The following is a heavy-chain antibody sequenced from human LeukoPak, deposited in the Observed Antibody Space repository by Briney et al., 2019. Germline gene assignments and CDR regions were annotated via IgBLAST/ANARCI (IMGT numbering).Heavy chain of an antibody. CDR3: ARRGADDYEDAFDI. D-gene: IGHD4-17*01. CDR1: GFTSSSYS. Sequence: GGSLRLSCAASGFTSSSYSMNWVRQAPGKGLEWVSPISSSSSYIYYADSVKGRFTISRDNAKNSLYLQMNSLRAEDTAVYYCARRGADDYEDAFDIWGQGTMVTVSS. J-gene: IGHJ3*02. V-gene: IGHV3-21*01. CDR2: ISSSSSYI.